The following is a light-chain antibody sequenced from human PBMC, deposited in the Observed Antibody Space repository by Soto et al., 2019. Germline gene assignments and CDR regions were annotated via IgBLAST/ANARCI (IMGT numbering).Light chain of an antibody. J-gene: IGLJ1*01. CDR1: GSNIGSNT. CDR3: AAWDDSLNGHYV. Sequence: QSVLTQSPSASGTPGQRVTISCSGSGSNIGSNTVNWFQQLPGTAPKLLIYNNNQRPSGVPDRFSGSKSGTSASLAISGLQSEDEADYYCAAWDDSLNGHYVFGTGTKLTVL. CDR2: NNN. V-gene: IGLV1-44*01.